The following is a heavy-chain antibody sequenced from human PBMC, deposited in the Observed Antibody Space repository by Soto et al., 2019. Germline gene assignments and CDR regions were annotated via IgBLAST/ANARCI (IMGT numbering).Heavy chain of an antibody. Sequence: SQSLSLPCAISGDSVSSKSAAWNWIRQSPSGGLEWLGATYYKSIGYTDYAVSVRGRMTINPDTSKNQFSLQLHSVTPEDTAVYYWARDRDSGANYFESWGQGTLVTVSS. CDR1: GDSVSSKSAA. V-gene: IGHV6-1*01. CDR3: ARDRDSGANYFES. CDR2: TYYKSIGYT. D-gene: IGHD1-1*01. J-gene: IGHJ4*02.